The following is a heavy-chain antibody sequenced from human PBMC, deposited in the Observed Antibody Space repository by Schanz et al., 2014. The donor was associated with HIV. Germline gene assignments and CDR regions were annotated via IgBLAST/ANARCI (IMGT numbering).Heavy chain of an antibody. V-gene: IGHV1-8*02. CDR1: GYSFTSYD. D-gene: IGHD3-22*01. CDR3: ATSTPYYYDPDALDI. CDR2: VNPKSGNT. Sequence: QVQLVQSGAEVQKPGASVKVSCKASGYSFTSYDINWVRQATGQGLEWMGWVNPKSGNTGYAQKFQGRVTMTRNTSISTAYMELSSLGSEDTAIYYCATSTPYYYDPDALDIWGQGTMVIVSS. J-gene: IGHJ3*02.